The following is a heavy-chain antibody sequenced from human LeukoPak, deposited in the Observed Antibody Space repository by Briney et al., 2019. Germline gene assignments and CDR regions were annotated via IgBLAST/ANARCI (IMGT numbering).Heavy chain of an antibody. CDR1: GFTFSSYG. D-gene: IGHD3-10*01. Sequence: SGGSLRLSCAASGFTFSSYGMHWVRQAPGKGLEWVAVIWYDGSNKYYADSVKGRFTISRDNSKNTLYLQMNSLRAEDTAVYYCARGITMVRGVIISGWFDPWGQGTLVTVSS. CDR2: IWYDGSNK. J-gene: IGHJ5*02. V-gene: IGHV3-33*01. CDR3: ARGITMVRGVIISGWFDP.